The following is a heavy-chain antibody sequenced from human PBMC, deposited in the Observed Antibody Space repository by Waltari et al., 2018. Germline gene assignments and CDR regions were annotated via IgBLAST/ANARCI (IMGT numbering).Heavy chain of an antibody. CDR1: GYTFNTYG. CDR2: ISTSSGNT. J-gene: IGHJ4*02. D-gene: IGHD3-22*01. V-gene: IGHV1-18*01. Sequence: QVQLVQSGAEVKKPGASVKVSCKASGYTFNTYGIPWVRQAPGQGLEWMGWISTSSGNTDYAQKLQGRVTLTTDTSTSTAYMELRSLRSDDTAVYYCARDSALFYYDSSGYYSDFWGQGTLVTVSS. CDR3: ARDSALFYYDSSGYYSDF.